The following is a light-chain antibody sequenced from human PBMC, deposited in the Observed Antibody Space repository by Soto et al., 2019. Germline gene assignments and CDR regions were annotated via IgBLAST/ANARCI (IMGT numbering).Light chain of an antibody. CDR3: TSYTSSTTLYV. Sequence: QSALTQPASVSGSPGQSITISCTGSSSDVGGYNYVSWYQQHPGKAPKLMIYEVSNRPSGVSNRFSGSKSANTASLTISGLQAEDEADYYCTSYTSSTTLYVFGTGTQLTVL. V-gene: IGLV2-14*01. J-gene: IGLJ1*01. CDR1: SSDVGGYNY. CDR2: EVS.